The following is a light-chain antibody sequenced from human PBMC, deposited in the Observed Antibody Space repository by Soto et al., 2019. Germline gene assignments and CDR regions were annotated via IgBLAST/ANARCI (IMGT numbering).Light chain of an antibody. CDR2: DSN. V-gene: IGLV1-51*01. CDR3: GTWDSSLSAYV. J-gene: IGLJ1*01. Sequence: QSALTQPPSVSAAPGQKVTISCSGRSSNIGNNYVSWYQQLPGTVPKLLIYDSNDRPSGIPDRFSGSKSGTSATLGITGLQTGGEADYYCGTWDSSLSAYVFGTGIKVTVL. CDR1: SSNIGNNY.